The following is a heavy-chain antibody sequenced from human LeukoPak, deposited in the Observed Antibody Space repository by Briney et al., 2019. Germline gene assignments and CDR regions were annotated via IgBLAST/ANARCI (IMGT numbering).Heavy chain of an antibody. D-gene: IGHD5-24*01. J-gene: IGHJ5*02. Sequence: GGSLRLSCATSGFTFSTYGMHWVRQAPGKGLEWVTIISYDGTNKYYADSVKGRFTISRDNSKNTLDLQMDSLRAEDTAVYYCAKDLAPHRDGFHHGADAWGQGTLVTVSS. CDR3: AKDLAPHRDGFHHGADA. V-gene: IGHV3-30*18. CDR2: ISYDGTNK. CDR1: GFTFSTYG.